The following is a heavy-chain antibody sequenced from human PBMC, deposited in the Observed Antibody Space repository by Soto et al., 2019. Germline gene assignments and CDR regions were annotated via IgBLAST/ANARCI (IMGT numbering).Heavy chain of an antibody. CDR2: INSDGSST. Sequence: EVQLVESGGGLVQPGGSLRLSCAASGFTFSSYWMHWVRQAPGKGLVWVSRINSDGSSTSYADSVKGRFTISRDNAKNTLYLQMNSLRAEDTAVYYCARQRSTYGDYFSDACDIWGQGTMVTVSS. CDR1: GFTFSSYW. J-gene: IGHJ3*02. V-gene: IGHV3-74*01. CDR3: ARQRSTYGDYFSDACDI. D-gene: IGHD4-17*01.